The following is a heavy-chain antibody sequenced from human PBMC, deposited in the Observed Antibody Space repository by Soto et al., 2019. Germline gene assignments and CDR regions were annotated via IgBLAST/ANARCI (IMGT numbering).Heavy chain of an antibody. J-gene: IGHJ4*02. CDR2: IYSGGNT. V-gene: IGHV4-39*02. CDR1: GGSISSTTYY. CDR3: AAQSDETRGSFYAY. Sequence: QLLLQESGPGLVKPSETLSLTCTVSGGSISSTTYYWGWIRQSPGKGLEWIGNIYSGGNTYYNPPHKSPRPRSVDTSKSHLSPQLTSVTAADTAVYYCAAQSDETRGSFYAYWGQGTLVTVSS. D-gene: IGHD2-2*01.